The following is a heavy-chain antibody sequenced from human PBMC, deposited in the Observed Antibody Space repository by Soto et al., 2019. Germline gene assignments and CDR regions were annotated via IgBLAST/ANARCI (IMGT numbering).Heavy chain of an antibody. CDR1: GYTFTKYA. CDR3: ARDMEEVGTTVNLHGIDP. J-gene: IGHJ5*02. CDR2: ISACRDST. D-gene: IGHD4-4*01. V-gene: IGHV1-3*01. Sequence: QVQVVQSGPEVKKPGASVKISCKASGYTFTKYASQWVRQAPGQGLERVGWISACRDSTRMSRKFEDKVTLTRDTSANTVYMELTSLRSQDTAVYYCARDMEEVGTTVNLHGIDPWGQGTLVTVST.